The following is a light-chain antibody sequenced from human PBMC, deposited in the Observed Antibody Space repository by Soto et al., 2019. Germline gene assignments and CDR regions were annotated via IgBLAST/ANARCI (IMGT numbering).Light chain of an antibody. J-gene: IGLJ1*01. Sequence: QFVLTQPASVSGSPGQSIPISCTGTSSDVVGYNYVSWYQHHPGKAPKLIIYDVSNRPSGVSNPFSGSKSGNTASLTISGLQPEDEADYYCSSYTTSNTRQIVFGTGTKVTVL. CDR3: SSYTTSNTRQIV. V-gene: IGLV2-14*03. CDR1: SSDVVGYNY. CDR2: DVS.